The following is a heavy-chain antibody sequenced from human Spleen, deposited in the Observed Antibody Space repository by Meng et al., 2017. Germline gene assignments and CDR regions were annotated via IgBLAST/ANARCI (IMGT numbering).Heavy chain of an antibody. J-gene: IGHJ4*02. D-gene: IGHD5-24*01. CDR3: ARDNGDGYNSSPDY. Sequence: GESLKISCVASGFIFSKYAMNWFRRAPGKGLEWVSLIGTSDVATHYADSVKGRFTISRDNAKNSLYLQMNSLRAEDTAVYYCARDNGDGYNSSPDYWGQGTLVTVSS. V-gene: IGHV3-21*01. CDR2: IGTSDVAT. CDR1: GFIFSKYA.